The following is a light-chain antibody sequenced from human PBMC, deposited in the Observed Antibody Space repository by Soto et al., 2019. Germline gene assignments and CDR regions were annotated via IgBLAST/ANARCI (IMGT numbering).Light chain of an antibody. CDR2: GAS. CDR1: QSVSSK. Sequence: EAVMTQSPATLSVSPGERATLSCRASQSVSSKLAWYQQKPGQAPRLLIYGASTRATGIPARFSGSGSGTEFTLSISSLQSEDFAVYYCQQYNNWPPITFGQGTRLEIK. CDR3: QQYNNWPPIT. V-gene: IGKV3D-15*01. J-gene: IGKJ5*01.